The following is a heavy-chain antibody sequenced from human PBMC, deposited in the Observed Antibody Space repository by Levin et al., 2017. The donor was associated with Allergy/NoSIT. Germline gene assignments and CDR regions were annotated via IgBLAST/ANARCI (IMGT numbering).Heavy chain of an antibody. CDR2: ISSSSSYI. D-gene: IGHD5-24*01. CDR1: GFTFSSYS. Sequence: GESLKISCAASGFTFSSYSMNWVRQAPGKGLEWVSSISSSSSYIYYADSVKGRFTISRDNAKNSLYLQMNSLRAEDTAVYYCARFLETGDYYYGMDVWGQGTTVTVSS. V-gene: IGHV3-21*01. J-gene: IGHJ6*02. CDR3: ARFLETGDYYYGMDV.